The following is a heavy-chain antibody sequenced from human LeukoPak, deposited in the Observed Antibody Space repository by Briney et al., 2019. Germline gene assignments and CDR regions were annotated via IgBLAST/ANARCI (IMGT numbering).Heavy chain of an antibody. Sequence: GGSLRLSCAASGFTFSSYAMSWVRQAPGKGLEWVSYTSSSGSTIYYADSVKGRFTISRDNAKNSLYLQMNSLRSEDTAVYYCARAPSLYSSSYFDYWGQGTLVTVSS. CDR1: GFTFSSYA. V-gene: IGHV3-48*04. CDR3: ARAPSLYSSSYFDY. D-gene: IGHD6-6*01. CDR2: TSSSGSTI. J-gene: IGHJ4*02.